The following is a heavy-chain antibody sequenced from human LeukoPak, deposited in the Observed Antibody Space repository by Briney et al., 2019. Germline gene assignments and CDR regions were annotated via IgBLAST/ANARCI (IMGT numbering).Heavy chain of an antibody. J-gene: IGHJ4*02. CDR1: GYTFTSYY. Sequence: ASVKVSCKASGYTFTSYYMHWVRQAPGQGLEWMGIINPSGGSTSYAQKFQGRVTMTRDTSTSTVYMELSSLRSEDTAVYYCAREGLGYCSGGSCHDFDYWSQGTLVTVSS. V-gene: IGHV1-46*01. D-gene: IGHD2-15*01. CDR2: INPSGGST. CDR3: AREGLGYCSGGSCHDFDY.